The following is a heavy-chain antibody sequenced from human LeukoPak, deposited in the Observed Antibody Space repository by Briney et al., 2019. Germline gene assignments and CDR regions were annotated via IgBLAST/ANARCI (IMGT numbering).Heavy chain of an antibody. Sequence: SQTLSLTYAISGDSVSINSDAWDWLRQSPSRGLEWLGSTYYRSKWYNDYAVSVRSRITINPDTSKNQFSLQLSSVTPEDTAVYYCSRHKSGWIDYWGQGTLVTVSS. CDR1: GDSVSINSDA. CDR3: SRHKSGWIDY. J-gene: IGHJ4*02. CDR2: TYYRSKWYN. D-gene: IGHD6-19*01. V-gene: IGHV6-1*01.